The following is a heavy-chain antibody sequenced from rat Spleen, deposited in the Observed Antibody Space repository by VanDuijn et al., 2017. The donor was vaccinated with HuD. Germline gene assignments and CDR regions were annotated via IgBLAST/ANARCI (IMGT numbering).Heavy chain of an antibody. Sequence: EVQLVESGGGLVQPGRSMKLSCAASGFTFSNYDMAWVRQAPTKGLEWVASISYDGRSTYYRDSVKGRLAISRDNAKSTLYLQMDSLRSEDTATYYCTRELTALDYWGQGVMVTVSS. CDR1: GFTFSNYD. J-gene: IGHJ2*01. V-gene: IGHV5-20*01. CDR3: TRELTALDY. D-gene: IGHD3-6*01. CDR2: ISYDGRST.